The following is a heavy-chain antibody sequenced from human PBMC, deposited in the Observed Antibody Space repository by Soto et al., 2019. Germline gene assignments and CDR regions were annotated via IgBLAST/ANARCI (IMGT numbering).Heavy chain of an antibody. V-gene: IGHV3-30*16. Sequence: PGWSPRLSCVASGFTFNSYAMHWVRQAPGKGLEWVALMSDDGTNQYYADSVKGRLTISRDNSKNTLSLQMNSLRTDDTAVYYCARSDSYTSAYYYSRPDHFYYGMDAWGQGTTVTVSS. J-gene: IGHJ6*02. CDR2: MSDDGTNQ. CDR1: GFTFNSYA. CDR3: ARSDSYTSAYYYSRPDHFYYGMDA. D-gene: IGHD3-22*01.